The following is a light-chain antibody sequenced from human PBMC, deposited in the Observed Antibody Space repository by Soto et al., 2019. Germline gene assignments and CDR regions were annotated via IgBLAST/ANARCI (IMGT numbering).Light chain of an antibody. Sequence: ESVLSQSLGTLSLSKGERATLSCRASQSVSNNYLAWYQQKPGQAPRLVIYGASSRATGIPDRFSASGSGTDFTLTISRLEPEDFAVYYCQQYIISPLTFGHGT. CDR2: GAS. V-gene: IGKV3-20*01. CDR3: QQYIISPLT. CDR1: QSVSNNY. J-gene: IGKJ1*01.